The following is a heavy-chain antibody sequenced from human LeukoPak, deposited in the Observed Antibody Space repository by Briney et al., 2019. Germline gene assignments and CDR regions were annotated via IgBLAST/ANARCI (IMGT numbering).Heavy chain of an antibody. CDR3: AKDESGGSSRDYFDY. CDR1: GFTFSSYW. J-gene: IGHJ4*02. Sequence: GGSLRLSCAASGFTFSSYWMHWVRQAPGKGLVWVSAISDSGGSTYYADSVKGRFTISRDNSKNTLYLQMDSLRAEDTAVYYCAKDESGGSSRDYFDYWGQGTLVTVSS. D-gene: IGHD2-15*01. V-gene: IGHV3-23*01. CDR2: ISDSGGST.